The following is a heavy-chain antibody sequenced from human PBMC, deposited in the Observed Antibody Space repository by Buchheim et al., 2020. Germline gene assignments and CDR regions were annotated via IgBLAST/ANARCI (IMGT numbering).Heavy chain of an antibody. J-gene: IGHJ6*02. CDR1: GFTFSTYA. CDR2: ISSSGGST. CDR3: AKRLGIEAGEGYDMDV. Sequence: EVQLVKSGGDLVQPGGSLRLSCAASGFTFSTYAMSWVRQAPGKGLEWVSTISSSGGSTFYADSVKGRFTISRDNYKNTLYLQIKSLRAEDTAVFYCAKRLGIEAGEGYDMDVWGQGTT. D-gene: IGHD6-19*01. V-gene: IGHV3-23*04.